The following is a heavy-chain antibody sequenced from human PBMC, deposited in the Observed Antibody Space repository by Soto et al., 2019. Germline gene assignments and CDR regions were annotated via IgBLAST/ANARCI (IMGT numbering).Heavy chain of an antibody. D-gene: IGHD7-27*01. Sequence: LRLSCAASGFTFISYAMSGVRQAPVKGLEWVSAISGSGGSTYYADSVKGRFTISRDNSKNTLYPQMNSLRAEDTAVYYCAKDLKTGEPDQPHCYWGQGTLVTVSS. V-gene: IGHV3-23*01. CDR1: GFTFISYA. CDR2: ISGSGGST. J-gene: IGHJ4*02. CDR3: AKDLKTGEPDQPHCY.